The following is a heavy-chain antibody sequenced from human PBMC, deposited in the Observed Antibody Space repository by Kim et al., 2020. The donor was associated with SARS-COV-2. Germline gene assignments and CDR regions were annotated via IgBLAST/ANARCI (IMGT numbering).Heavy chain of an antibody. D-gene: IGHD3-16*01. CDR2: ISWNSGSI. CDR3: AKAASLGGDYYYGMDV. V-gene: IGHV3-9*01. CDR1: GFTFDDYA. Sequence: GGSLRLSCAASGFTFDDYAMHWVRQAPGKGLEWVSGISWNSGSIGYADSVKGRFTISRDNAKNSLYLQMNRLSAEDTALYYCAKAASLGGDYYYGMDVWGRGTTVTVSS. J-gene: IGHJ6*02.